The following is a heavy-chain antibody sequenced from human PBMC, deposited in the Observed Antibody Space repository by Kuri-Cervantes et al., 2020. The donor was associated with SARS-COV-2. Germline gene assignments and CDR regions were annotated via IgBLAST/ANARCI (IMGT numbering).Heavy chain of an antibody. J-gene: IGHJ3*02. CDR3: ARVRALCGGDCYSANDAFDI. CDR2: IYYSGST. Sequence: GSLRLSCTVSGGSISSSSYYWGWIRQPPGKGLEWIGSIYYSGSTYYNPSLKSRVTISVDTSKNQFSLKLSSVTAADTAVYYCARVRALCGGDCYSANDAFDIWSQGTMVTVSS. V-gene: IGHV4-39*01. CDR1: GGSISSSSYY. D-gene: IGHD2-21*02.